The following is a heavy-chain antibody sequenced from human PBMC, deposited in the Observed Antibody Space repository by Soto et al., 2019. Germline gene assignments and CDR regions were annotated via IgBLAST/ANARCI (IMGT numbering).Heavy chain of an antibody. Sequence: QVQLQESGPGLVKPSQTLSLTCTVSGGSISSGDYYWSWIRQPPGKGLEWIGYIYYSGSTYYNPSLKGRITMSVDTSKNQFSLNLSSVTAADTAVYYCAREDCLSTSCSYSPGSYYFDYWGPGTLVTLSS. CDR1: GGSISSGDYY. J-gene: IGHJ4*02. CDR2: IYYSGST. D-gene: IGHD2-2*01. V-gene: IGHV4-30-4*01. CDR3: AREDCLSTSCSYSPGSYYFDY.